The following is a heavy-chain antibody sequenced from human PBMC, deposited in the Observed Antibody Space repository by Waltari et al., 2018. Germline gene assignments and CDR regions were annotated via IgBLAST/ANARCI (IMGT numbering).Heavy chain of an antibody. Sequence: QVQLQQWGAGLLKPSETLSLTCAVYGGSFSGYSWRWIRPPPGPGLGWLGEINHSGSTNYNPSLKSRVTISVDTSKNQFSLKLSSVTAADTAVYYCARGVRDIVVVPAVKRYYYYYYMDVWGKGTTVTVSS. J-gene: IGHJ6*03. CDR3: ARGVRDIVVVPAVKRYYYYYYMDV. CDR1: GGSFSGYS. V-gene: IGHV4-34*01. CDR2: INHSGST. D-gene: IGHD2-2*01.